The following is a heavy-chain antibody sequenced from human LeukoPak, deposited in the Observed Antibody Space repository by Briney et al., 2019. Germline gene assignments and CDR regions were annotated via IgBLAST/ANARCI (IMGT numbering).Heavy chain of an antibody. Sequence: PGRSLRLSCAASGFTFSSYGMHWVRQAPGKGLEWVAVISYDGSNKYYADSVKGRFTISRDNSRNTLYLQMKSLRAEDTAVYFCAKVLTGSQDYWGQGTLVTVSS. CDR1: GFTFSSYG. CDR3: AKVLTGSQDY. D-gene: IGHD7-27*01. V-gene: IGHV3-30*18. J-gene: IGHJ4*02. CDR2: ISYDGSNK.